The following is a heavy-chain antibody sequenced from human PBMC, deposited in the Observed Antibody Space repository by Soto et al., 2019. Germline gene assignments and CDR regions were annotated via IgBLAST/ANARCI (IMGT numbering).Heavy chain of an antibody. J-gene: IGHJ4*02. D-gene: IGHD2-15*01. CDR1: EFPFSNYG. CDR3: AGGQYYFDY. CDR2: ISYDGSNK. V-gene: IGHV3-30*03. Sequence: QVQLVESGGGVVQPGRSLRLSCAASEFPFSNYGMHWVRQAPGKGLEWVAHISYDGSNKHYADSVKGRFTISRDNSKNMLFLQMSRLRTEDTAVYYGAGGQYYFDYCGQGTRVSVSS.